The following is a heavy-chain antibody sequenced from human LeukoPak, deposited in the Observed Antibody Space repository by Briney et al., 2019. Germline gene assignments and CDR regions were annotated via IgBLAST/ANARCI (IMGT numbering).Heavy chain of an antibody. Sequence: SETLSLTCTVSGDSISSSSSYWGWIRQPPGEGLEWIGSIYYSGSTYYNTSLKSRVTISVDTSKNQFSLRLNSVTAADTAVYFCARHRGYGDYFDYWGQGTLVTVSS. J-gene: IGHJ4*02. D-gene: IGHD4-17*01. CDR3: ARHRGYGDYFDY. CDR1: GDSISSSSSY. V-gene: IGHV4-39*01. CDR2: IYYSGST.